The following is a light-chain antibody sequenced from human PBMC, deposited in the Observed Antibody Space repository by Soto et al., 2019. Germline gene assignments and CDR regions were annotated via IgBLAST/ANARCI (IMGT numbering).Light chain of an antibody. CDR3: CSYAGIYTFV. J-gene: IGLJ1*01. Sequence: QSVLTQPRSVSGSPGQSVTISCTGTSSDVGGYDYVSWYQQHPGKAPKLMIYDVSKRPSGVPDRFSGSKSGNTASLTISGLQAEDEADYYCCSYAGIYTFVSGTVTKV. CDR1: SSDVGGYDY. V-gene: IGLV2-11*01. CDR2: DVS.